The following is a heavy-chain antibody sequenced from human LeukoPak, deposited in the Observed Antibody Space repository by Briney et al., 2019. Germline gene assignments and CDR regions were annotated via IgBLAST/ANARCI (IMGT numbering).Heavy chain of an antibody. D-gene: IGHD6-19*01. CDR2: IKQDGSEK. V-gene: IGHV3-7*01. Sequence: GGSLRLSCAASGFTFSSYWMSWVRQAPGKGLEWVANIKQDGSEKYYVDSVKGRFTISRDNAKNSLYLQMNSLRAEDTAVYYCASPSSSGWYYYFDYRGQGTLVTVSS. CDR1: GFTFSSYW. CDR3: ASPSSSGWYYYFDY. J-gene: IGHJ4*02.